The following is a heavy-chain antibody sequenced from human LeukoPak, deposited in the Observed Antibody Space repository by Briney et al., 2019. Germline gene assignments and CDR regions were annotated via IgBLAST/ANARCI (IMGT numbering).Heavy chain of an antibody. CDR3: ARGRPSGYCSSTSCSRAFDI. V-gene: IGHV3-20*04. J-gene: IGHJ3*02. D-gene: IGHD2-2*01. CDR1: GFTFDDYA. Sequence: GGSLRLSCAASGFTFDDYAMHWIRQAPGKGLEWVSGINWNGGSTGYADSVKGRFTISRDNAKNSLYLQMNSLRAEDTAAYYCARGRPSGYCSSTSCSRAFDIWGQGTMVTVSS. CDR2: INWNGGST.